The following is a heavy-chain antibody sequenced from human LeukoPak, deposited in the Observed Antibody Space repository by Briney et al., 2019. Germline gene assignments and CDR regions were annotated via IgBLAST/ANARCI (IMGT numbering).Heavy chain of an antibody. J-gene: IGHJ4*02. CDR2: IYYSGST. CDR3: AREKGNSYGYDY. CDR1: GGSISSYY. Sequence: PSETLSLTCTVSGGSISSYYWSWIRQPPGKGLEWIGYIYYSGSTNYNPSLKSRVTISVDTSMNQFSLKLSSVTAADTAVYYCAREKGNSYGYDYWGQGTLVTVSS. D-gene: IGHD5-18*01. V-gene: IGHV4-59*01.